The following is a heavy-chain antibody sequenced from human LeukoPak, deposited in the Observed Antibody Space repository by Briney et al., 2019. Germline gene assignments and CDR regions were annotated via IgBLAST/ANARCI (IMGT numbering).Heavy chain of an antibody. D-gene: IGHD2-15*01. CDR2: INPNSGGT. V-gene: IGHV1-2*02. J-gene: IGHJ4*02. CDR3: ARCLFEYCSGGSCSGLSCYFDY. Sequence: ASVKVSCKASGYTFTSYYMHWVRQAPGQGLEWMGWINPNSGGTNYAQKFQGRVTMTRDTSISTAYMELSRLRSDDTAVYYCARCLFEYCSGGSCSGLSCYFDYWGQGTLVTVSS. CDR1: GYTFTSYY.